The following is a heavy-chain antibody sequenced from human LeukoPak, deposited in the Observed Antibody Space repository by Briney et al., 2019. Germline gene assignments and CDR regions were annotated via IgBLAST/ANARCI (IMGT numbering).Heavy chain of an antibody. J-gene: IGHJ6*03. CDR2: IYTSGST. Sequence: SETLSLTCAVYGGSFSSYYWSWIRQPAGRRLEWIGRIYTSGSTNYNPSLKSRVTMSVDTSKNQFSLKLSSVTAADTAVYYCAREGYYYGSGSYHYYMDVWGKGTTVTISS. D-gene: IGHD3-10*01. CDR3: AREGYYYGSGSYHYYMDV. CDR1: GGSFSSYY. V-gene: IGHV4-59*10.